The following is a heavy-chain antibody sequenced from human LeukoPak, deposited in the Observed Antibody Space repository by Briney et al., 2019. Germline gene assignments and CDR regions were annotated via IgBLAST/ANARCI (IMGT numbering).Heavy chain of an antibody. CDR2: IWYDGYNK. CDR3: TPGRDKYDSSDYPYYFDY. V-gene: IGHV3-33*01. Sequence: PGGSLRLSCAASGFTFSSFGMHWVRQAPGKGLEWVAVIWYDGYNKYYADSVKGRFTISRDNSKNTLYLQMNSLRAEDTAVYYCTPGRDKYDSSDYPYYFDYWGQGTLVTVSS. J-gene: IGHJ4*02. D-gene: IGHD3-22*01. CDR1: GFTFSSFG.